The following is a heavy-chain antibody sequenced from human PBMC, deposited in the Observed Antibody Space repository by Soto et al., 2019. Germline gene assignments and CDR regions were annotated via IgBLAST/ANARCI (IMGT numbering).Heavy chain of an antibody. Sequence: QVQLVQSGAEVKKPGSSVKVSCKASGGTFSSYSITWVRQDPGQGLEWMGEIIPIFGTANYAQKFQGRVTITADESTSTAYMELSSLRSDDTAVYYCARDGGRHSGGIDYWGQGTLVTVSS. CDR3: ARDGGRHSGGIDY. D-gene: IGHD1-26*01. CDR2: IIPIFGTA. J-gene: IGHJ4*02. CDR1: GGTFSSYS. V-gene: IGHV1-69*01.